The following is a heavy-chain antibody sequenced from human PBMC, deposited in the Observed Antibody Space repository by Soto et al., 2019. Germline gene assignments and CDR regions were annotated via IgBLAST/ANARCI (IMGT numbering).Heavy chain of an antibody. J-gene: IGHJ4*02. D-gene: IGHD3-3*01. CDR1: GFTFSSHG. CDR3: AKLRVLEWEVQESDY. Sequence: LGGSLRLSCAASGFTFSSHGMHWIRQAPGKGLEWVAVIPYDGSHQYYADSVKGRFSISRDNSKNTLYLQMNSLRAEDTAVYYCAKLRVLEWEVQESDYWGQGTLVTVSS. CDR2: IPYDGSHQ. V-gene: IGHV3-30*18.